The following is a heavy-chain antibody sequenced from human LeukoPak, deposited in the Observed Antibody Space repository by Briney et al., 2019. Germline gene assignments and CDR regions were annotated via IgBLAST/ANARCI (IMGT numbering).Heavy chain of an antibody. V-gene: IGHV3-9*01. CDR3: ANERITATTPGSLES. D-gene: IGHD1-1*01. CDR1: GFDFDDYA. Sequence: TGRSLRLSCAAAGFDFDDYAIYWVRQAPGEGLEWVSSITWDSGIIAYADSVRGRFTVSRDNGLRFLYLQMDSLRPEDTAFYYCANERITATTPGSLESWGQGILVAVSS. J-gene: IGHJ4*02. CDR2: ITWDSGII.